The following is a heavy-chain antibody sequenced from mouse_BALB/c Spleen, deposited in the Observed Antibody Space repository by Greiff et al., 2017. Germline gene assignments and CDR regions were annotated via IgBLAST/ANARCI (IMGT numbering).Heavy chain of an antibody. J-gene: IGHJ3*01. Sequence: EVQLQQSGAELVKPGASVKLSCTASGFNIKDTYMHWVKQRPEQGLEWIGRIDPANGNTKYDPKFQGKATITADTSSNTAYLQLSSLTSEDTAFYYCARSDSSGSFAYWGQGTLVTVSA. V-gene: IGHV14-3*02. D-gene: IGHD3-2*01. CDR1: GFNIKDTY. CDR2: IDPANGNT. CDR3: ARSDSSGSFAY.